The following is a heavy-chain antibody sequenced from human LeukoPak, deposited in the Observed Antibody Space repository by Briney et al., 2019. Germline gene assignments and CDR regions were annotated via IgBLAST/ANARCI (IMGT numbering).Heavy chain of an antibody. CDR3: AVFGVGYYYYMDV. Sequence: PSETLSLTCTVSGGSISSSSYYWGWIRQPPGKGLEWIGRIYTSGSTNYNPSLKSRVTISVDTSKNQFSLKLSSVTAADTAVYYCAVFGVGYYYYMDVWGKGTTVTVSS. J-gene: IGHJ6*03. CDR2: IYTSGST. CDR1: GGSISSSSYY. D-gene: IGHD3-3*01. V-gene: IGHV4-61*02.